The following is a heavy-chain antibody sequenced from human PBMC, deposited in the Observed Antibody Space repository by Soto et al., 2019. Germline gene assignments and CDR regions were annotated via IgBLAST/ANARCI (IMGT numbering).Heavy chain of an antibody. CDR1: GFTFSAYG. CDR3: ARAHGPSLGSCLDL. CDR2: IWYDGGSE. V-gene: IGHV3-33*01. J-gene: IGHJ5*02. D-gene: IGHD2-2*01. Sequence: QVQLVESGGGVVQPGRSLRLSCAASGFTFSAYGMHWVRQAPGEGLEWVAVIWYDGGSEYYADSVEGRFTVSRDNAKNTLYLHMDTRRGDETAVYYCARAHGPSLGSCLDLWGQGTLVTVSA.